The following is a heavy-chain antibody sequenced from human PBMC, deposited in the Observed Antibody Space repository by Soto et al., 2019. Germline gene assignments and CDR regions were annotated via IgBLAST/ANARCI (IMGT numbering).Heavy chain of an antibody. Sequence: QVQLVQSGAEVKKPGASVKVSCKASGYTFTSYAMHWVRQAPGQRLEWMGWINAGNGNTKYSQKFQGRVTITRDTSARTTYIELNSLRSEDTAVYYCARGPGGPDGPGDYWGQGTLVTVSS. CDR1: GYTFTSYA. J-gene: IGHJ4*02. CDR3: ARGPGGPDGPGDY. CDR2: INAGNGNT. V-gene: IGHV1-3*01. D-gene: IGHD2-15*01.